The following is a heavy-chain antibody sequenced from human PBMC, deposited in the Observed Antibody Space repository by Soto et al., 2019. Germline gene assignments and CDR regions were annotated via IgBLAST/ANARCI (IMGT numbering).Heavy chain of an antibody. CDR2: VSANGQCI. J-gene: IGHJ4*02. Sequence: GPLRLSCAAFGVTFSNSAISWVRQAQGKGLEWVSAVSANGQCIYYADSVRGRFTISRYNSKNTVFLHMDTLSAEDTVVYYGAEDIRYRRDDLAFWGQGTLVTV. D-gene: IGHD2-2*01. V-gene: IGHV3-23*01. CDR3: AEDIRYRRDDLAF. CDR1: GVTFSNSA.